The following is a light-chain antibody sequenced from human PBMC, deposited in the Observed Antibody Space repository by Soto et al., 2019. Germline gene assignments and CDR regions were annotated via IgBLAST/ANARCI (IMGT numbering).Light chain of an antibody. CDR2: DVS. V-gene: IGLV2-14*01. CDR1: SSDVGGYNY. CDR3: SSYTSSSTPVV. J-gene: IGLJ2*01. Sequence: QSALTQPASVSGSPGQSITISRTGTSSDVGGYNYVSWYQQHPGKAPKLMIYDVSNRPSGVSNRFSGSKSGNTASLAISGLQAEDEADYYCSSYTSSSTPVVFGGGSKVTV.